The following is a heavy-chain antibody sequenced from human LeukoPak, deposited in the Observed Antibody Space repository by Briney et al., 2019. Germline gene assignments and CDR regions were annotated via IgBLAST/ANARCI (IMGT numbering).Heavy chain of an antibody. Sequence: GESLKISCKGSGFSFSSSWIGWVRQMPGKGLGWMGIIYPGDSDTKYSPSFQGQVTISADKSISTAYLQWSSLKASDTAMYYCARRDTVAWGSWGQGTLVTVSS. J-gene: IGHJ5*02. CDR3: ARRDTVAWGS. CDR2: IYPGDSDT. D-gene: IGHD5-18*01. CDR1: GFSFSSSW. V-gene: IGHV5-51*01.